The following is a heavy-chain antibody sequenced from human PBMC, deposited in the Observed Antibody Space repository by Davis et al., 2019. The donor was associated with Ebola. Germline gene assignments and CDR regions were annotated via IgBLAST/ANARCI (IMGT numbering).Heavy chain of an antibody. CDR3: ARSGITSWPHFDY. V-gene: IGHV3-23*01. J-gene: IGHJ4*02. CDR1: GFTFSSYA. Sequence: GESLKISCAASGFTFSSYAMSWVRQAPGKGLEWVLTFTGNSGSTYHANSVRDRFVISRDDSKSTLFLQITSLRPEDTAVYYCARSGITSWPHFDYWGQGALVTVSS. CDR2: FTGNSGST. D-gene: IGHD2-2*01.